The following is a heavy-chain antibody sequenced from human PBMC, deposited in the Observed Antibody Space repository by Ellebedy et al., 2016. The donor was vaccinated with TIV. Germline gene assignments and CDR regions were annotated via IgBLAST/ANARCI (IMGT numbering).Heavy chain of an antibody. V-gene: IGHV4-30-2*01. Sequence: MPSETLSLTCAVYGGSFSGFYWSWIRQPPGKGLEWIGYIYQSGSTYYNPSLKSRVTISIDRSKNQFSLNLSSVTAADTAVYYCARAIRNTAMSHYYFDYWGQGTLVTVSS. CDR3: ARAIRNTAMSHYYFDY. CDR2: IYQSGST. CDR1: GGSFSGFY. D-gene: IGHD5-18*01. J-gene: IGHJ4*02.